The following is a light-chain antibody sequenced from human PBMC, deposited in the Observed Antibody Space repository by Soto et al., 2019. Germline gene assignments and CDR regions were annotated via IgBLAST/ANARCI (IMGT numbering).Light chain of an antibody. CDR1: SSDVGSYNL. CDR2: EAS. J-gene: IGLJ3*02. CDR3: CSYAGSSTWV. V-gene: IGLV2-23*01. Sequence: QSALTKPASVSGSPGQSITISCTGTSSDVGSYNLVSWYQQHPGKAPKLMIYEASKRPSGVSHRFSGSKSGNTASLTISGLQAEDEADYYCCSYAGSSTWVFGGGTKLTVL.